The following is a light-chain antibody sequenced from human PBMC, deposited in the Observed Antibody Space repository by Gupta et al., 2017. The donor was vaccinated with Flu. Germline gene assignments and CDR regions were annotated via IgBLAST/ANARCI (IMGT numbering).Light chain of an antibody. J-gene: IGKJ3*01. Sequence: SSLAASVGDRVTITCRASKSISSYLNWYQQKPGKAPKLLIYAASSWQSGVPSRFSGSGSGTDFTLTISSRQPEDFATYYCQQSYSTPRATFGHGTKVDIK. CDR3: QQSYSTPRAT. CDR1: KSISSY. V-gene: IGKV1-39*01. CDR2: AAS.